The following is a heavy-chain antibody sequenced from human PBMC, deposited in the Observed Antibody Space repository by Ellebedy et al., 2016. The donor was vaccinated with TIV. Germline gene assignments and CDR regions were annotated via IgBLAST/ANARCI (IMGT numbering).Heavy chain of an antibody. CDR3: ARGRGYFHQGLNFDL. CDR1: GFSFSTNA. CDR2: INSNGDTT. J-gene: IGHJ4*02. Sequence: PGGSLRLSCSASGFSFSTNAMHWVRQAPGKGLTYVSAINSNGDTTDYADSVQGRFTISRDNSKNTVYLQMSVLTTEDTAVYYCARGRGYFHQGLNFDLWGQGTLVTVSS. V-gene: IGHV3-64D*09. D-gene: IGHD6-25*01.